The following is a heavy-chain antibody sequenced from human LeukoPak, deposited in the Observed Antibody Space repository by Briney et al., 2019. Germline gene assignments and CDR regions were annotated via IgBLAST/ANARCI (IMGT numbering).Heavy chain of an antibody. D-gene: IGHD3-10*01. CDR2: ISYDGSNK. J-gene: IGHJ4*02. CDR1: GNYW. V-gene: IGHV3-30-3*01. CDR3: ARDGGYSTTYYFDY. Sequence: GGSLRLSCAASGNYWMHWVRQAPGKGLEWVAVISYDGSNKYYADSVKGRFTISRDNSKNTLYLQMNSLRAEDTAVYYCARDGGYSTTYYFDYWGQGTLVTVSS.